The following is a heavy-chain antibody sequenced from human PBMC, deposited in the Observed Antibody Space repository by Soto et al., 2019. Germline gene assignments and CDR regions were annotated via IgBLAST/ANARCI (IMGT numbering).Heavy chain of an antibody. V-gene: IGHV1-18*01. CDR3: ARARKATYITGGFDS. CDR2: ISGYNGNT. J-gene: IGHJ4*02. Sequence: VKVSCKASGYTFHNYGISWVRQVPGQGLEWMGWISGYNGNTNYAPKIQGRVTMSIDTSKNQFSLKATSLTAADTAVYYCARARKATYITGGFDSWGQGTLVTVSS. D-gene: IGHD3-3*01. CDR1: GYTFHNYG.